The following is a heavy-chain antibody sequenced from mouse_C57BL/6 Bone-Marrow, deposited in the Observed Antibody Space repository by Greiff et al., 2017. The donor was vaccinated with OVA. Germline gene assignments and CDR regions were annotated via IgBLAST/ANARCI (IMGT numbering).Heavy chain of an antibody. CDR1: GFNIKNTY. CDR3: ARCITTVVEGGAMDY. D-gene: IGHD1-1*01. J-gene: IGHJ4*01. Sequence: VQLQQSVAELVRPGASVKLSCTASGFNIKNTYMHWVKQRPEQGLEWIGRIDPANGNTKYAPKFQGKATITADTSSSTAYLQLSSLTSEDTAIYFCARCITTVVEGGAMDYWGQGTSVTVSS. CDR2: IDPANGNT. V-gene: IGHV14-3*01.